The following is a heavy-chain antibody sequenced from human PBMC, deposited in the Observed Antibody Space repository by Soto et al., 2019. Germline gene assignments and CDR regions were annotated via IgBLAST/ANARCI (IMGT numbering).Heavy chain of an antibody. CDR3: ARDVVDQWFDP. V-gene: IGHV4-31*03. CDR2: IYYSGST. Sequence: PSETLSLTCTVSGGSISSGGYYWSWIRQHPGKGLEWIGYIYYSGSTYYNPSLKSRVTISVDTSKNQFSLKLSSVTAADTAVYYCARDVVDQWFDPWGQGTLVTVSS. J-gene: IGHJ5*02. CDR1: GGSISSGGYY. D-gene: IGHD2-2*01.